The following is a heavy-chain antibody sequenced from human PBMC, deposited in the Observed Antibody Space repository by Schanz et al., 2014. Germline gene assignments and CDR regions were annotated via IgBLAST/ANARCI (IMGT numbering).Heavy chain of an antibody. Sequence: QVQLVQSGADVKKPGAPVKVSCKASGYTFTGYSMHWVRQAPGQGLELMGRIVPLLNVTNYTQKFQGRVTITADKSANTVYMELDSLRSEDTAIYFCGEYGSDSYTDPWGQGTLVSVSS. J-gene: IGHJ5*01. CDR2: IVPLLNVT. CDR1: GYTFTGYS. CDR3: GEYGSDSYTDP. D-gene: IGHD3-10*01. V-gene: IGHV1-69*09.